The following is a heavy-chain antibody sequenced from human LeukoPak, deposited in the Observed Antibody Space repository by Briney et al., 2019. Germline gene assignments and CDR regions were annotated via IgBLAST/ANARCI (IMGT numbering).Heavy chain of an antibody. J-gene: IGHJ3*02. CDR3: ASLATIGSDSFDI. CDR2: INPSGGTT. CDR1: GYSFTTFY. V-gene: IGHV1-46*01. D-gene: IGHD2-2*03. Sequence: ASVKVSCKASGYSFTTFYMHWVRQAPGQGLEWIGIINPSGGTTSQAQKFQGRVTMTRDTSTSTVYMELSSLRSEGTAVYYCASLATIGSDSFDIWGQGTMVTVSS.